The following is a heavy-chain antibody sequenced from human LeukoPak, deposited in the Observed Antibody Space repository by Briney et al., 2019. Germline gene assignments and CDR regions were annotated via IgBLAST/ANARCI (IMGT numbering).Heavy chain of an antibody. CDR1: GFTFGDHL. Sequence: GGSLRLSCTASGFTFGDHLMSWVRQAPGKGLEWVGFIKTKASGGTAEYAASVKGRFTISRDDSKNIAYLQMNSLKSEDTAFYYCTGGWFGEYWGQGTLVTVSS. J-gene: IGHJ4*02. V-gene: IGHV3-49*04. D-gene: IGHD3-10*01. CDR2: IKTKASGGTA. CDR3: TGGWFGEY.